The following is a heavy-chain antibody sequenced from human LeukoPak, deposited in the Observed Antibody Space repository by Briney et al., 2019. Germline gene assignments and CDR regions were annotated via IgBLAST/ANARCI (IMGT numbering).Heavy chain of an antibody. Sequence: GGSLRLSCAASGFTFSSYEMNWVRQAPGKGLEWVSSISSSSSYIYYADSVKGRFTISRDNAKNSLYLQMNSLRAEDTAVYYCARDGYDSSYFDYWGQGTLVTVSS. J-gene: IGHJ4*02. V-gene: IGHV3-21*01. CDR1: GFTFSSYE. D-gene: IGHD3-22*01. CDR3: ARDGYDSSYFDY. CDR2: ISSSSSYI.